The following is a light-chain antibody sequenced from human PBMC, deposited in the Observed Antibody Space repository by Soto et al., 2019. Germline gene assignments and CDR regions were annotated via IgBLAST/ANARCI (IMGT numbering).Light chain of an antibody. J-gene: IGKJ1*01. Sequence: DIQMTQSPSSLSASVRDSVTITFLASQNIRNYLNWYQQKPGRAPKILIYAASSLQSGVPSRFSGGGSGTEFTLTISRLQPDDFATYYCQQYNGYSTWTFGQGTKVDIK. CDR2: AAS. CDR3: QQYNGYSTWT. CDR1: QNIRNY. V-gene: IGKV1-39*01.